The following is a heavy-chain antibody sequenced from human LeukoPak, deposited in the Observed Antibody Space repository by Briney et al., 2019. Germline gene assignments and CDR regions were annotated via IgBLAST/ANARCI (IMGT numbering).Heavy chain of an antibody. CDR3: ARATCSGGSCILFDY. CDR1: GGSISNSNW. V-gene: IGHV4-4*02. Sequence: PSGTLSLTCTVSGGSISNSNWWSWVRQSPEKGLEWIGEIHHGGTTNYNPSLKSRVTISLDKSKSQFSLKLSSVTAADTAVYYCARATCSGGSCILFDYWGQGTLVTVSS. J-gene: IGHJ4*02. D-gene: IGHD2-15*01. CDR2: IHHGGTT.